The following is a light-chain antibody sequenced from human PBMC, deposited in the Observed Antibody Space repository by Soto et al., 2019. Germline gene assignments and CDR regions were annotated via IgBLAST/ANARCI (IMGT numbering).Light chain of an antibody. J-gene: IGKJ2*01. Sequence: EIVLTQSPATLSLSPGERATLSCRASQSVSRYVAWYQQKVGQAPRLLIFDASTRATGIPARFSGSGSGTDFTLTISSLEPEDCAVYYCQQRSTWPYTFGQGTKVDIK. V-gene: IGKV3-11*01. CDR3: QQRSTWPYT. CDR2: DAS. CDR1: QSVSRY.